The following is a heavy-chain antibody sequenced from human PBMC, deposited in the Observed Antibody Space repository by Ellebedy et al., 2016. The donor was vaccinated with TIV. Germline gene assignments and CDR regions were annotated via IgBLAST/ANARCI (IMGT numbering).Heavy chain of an antibody. CDR1: GFSLTGSD. J-gene: IGHJ2*01. CDR3: ARGGPGGDNWFFGL. CDR2: TGAAGAT. V-gene: IGHV3-13*01. Sequence: PGGSLRLSCAAPGFSLTGSDLHWVRRPAGKGLEWVSATGAAGATYYPDSVRGRFTISRESAKNSFYLQMNSLTAGDTAVYYCARGGPGGDNWFFGLWGRGTRVTVSS. D-gene: IGHD3-10*01.